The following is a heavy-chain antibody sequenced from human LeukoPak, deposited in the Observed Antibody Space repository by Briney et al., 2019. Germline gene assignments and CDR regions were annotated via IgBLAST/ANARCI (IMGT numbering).Heavy chain of an antibody. D-gene: IGHD5-24*01. CDR3: ARDRVERWLQGDAFDI. CDR2: IIPIFGTT. V-gene: IGHV1-69*13. Sequence: ASVKVSCKASGYTFTSHGISWVRQAPGQGLEWMGGIIPIFGTTNYAHKFQGRVTITADESTSTAYMELSSLRSEDTAVYYCARDRVERWLQGDAFDIWGQGTMVTVSA. CDR1: GYTFTSHG. J-gene: IGHJ3*02.